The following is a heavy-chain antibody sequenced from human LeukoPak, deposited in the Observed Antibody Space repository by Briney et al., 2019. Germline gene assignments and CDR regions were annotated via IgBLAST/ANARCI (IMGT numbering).Heavy chain of an antibody. Sequence: GGSLRLSCTASGFTFGDYAMSWFRQAPGKGLEWVGFIRSKAYGGTTEYAASVKGRFTISRDDSKSIAYLQMNSLKTEDTAVYYCTRGGSGGPDDYYYYYMDVWGKGTTVTVSS. CDR2: IRSKAYGGTT. CDR3: TRGGSGGPDDYYYYYMDV. CDR1: GFTFGDYA. D-gene: IGHD2-15*01. V-gene: IGHV3-49*03. J-gene: IGHJ6*03.